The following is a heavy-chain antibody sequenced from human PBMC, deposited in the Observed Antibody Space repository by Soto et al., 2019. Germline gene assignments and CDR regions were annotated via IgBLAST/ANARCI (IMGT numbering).Heavy chain of an antibody. CDR1: GYTFTSYG. Sequence: QVQLVQSGAEVKKPGASVRVSCEVSGYTFTSYGISWVRQAPGQGLEWMGWINTYNGNINYAQRLQGRVTMTTDTSTGTAYMELRSLRSDDTALYYSARERGGYQHFDYWGQGTLVTVSS. D-gene: IGHD2-2*01. CDR2: INTYNGNI. J-gene: IGHJ4*02. CDR3: ARERGGYQHFDY. V-gene: IGHV1-18*01.